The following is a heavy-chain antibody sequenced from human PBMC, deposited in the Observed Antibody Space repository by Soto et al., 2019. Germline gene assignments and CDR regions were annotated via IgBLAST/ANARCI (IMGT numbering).Heavy chain of an antibody. V-gene: IGHV4-31*03. D-gene: IGHD2-15*01. J-gene: IGHJ4*02. CDR1: GDSMGTGGHY. Sequence: PSETLSLTCTVSGDSMGTGGHYYNWIRQVPGKGLEWIGYIYYSGATHYSPSLRPRATISRDTSKNQFSLTLISVTAADTALYYVAREKDLRPAVCEYCGQGIQVTVSS. CDR3: AREKDLRPAVCEY. CDR2: IYYSGAT.